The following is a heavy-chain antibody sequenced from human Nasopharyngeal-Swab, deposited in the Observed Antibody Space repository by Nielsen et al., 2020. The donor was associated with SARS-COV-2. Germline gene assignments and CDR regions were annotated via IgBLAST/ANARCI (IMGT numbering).Heavy chain of an antibody. V-gene: IGHV3-33*06. CDR3: AKDSGAGFCDGGSCFPTNH. J-gene: IGHJ5*02. CDR2: IWYDGTNR. CDR1: GFTFSRYG. D-gene: IGHD2-15*01. Sequence: GESLKISCEASGFTFSRYGMHWVRQAPGKGLEWVAVIWYDGTNRYYADSVKDRFTISRDNSKNTLDLQMNSLKAVDTAVYYCAKDSGAGFCDGGSCFPTNHWGQGTLVTVSS.